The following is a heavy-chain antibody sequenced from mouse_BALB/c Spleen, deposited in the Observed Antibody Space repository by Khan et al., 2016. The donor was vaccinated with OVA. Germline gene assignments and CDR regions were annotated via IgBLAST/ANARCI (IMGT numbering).Heavy chain of an antibody. D-gene: IGHD1-1*01. V-gene: IGHV5-6*01. Sequence: EVQLVESGGDLVKPGGSLKLSCAASGFTFSTYGMSWVRQTPDKRLEWVAALSSGGSYTYYTDSVKGRFIISRDNAKNTLYLQKSSLKSDDTAIYYGTRLAYYYNSEGFAYWGQGTLVTVSA. CDR2: LSSGGSYT. J-gene: IGHJ3*01. CDR3: TRLAYYYNSEGFAY. CDR1: GFTFSTYG.